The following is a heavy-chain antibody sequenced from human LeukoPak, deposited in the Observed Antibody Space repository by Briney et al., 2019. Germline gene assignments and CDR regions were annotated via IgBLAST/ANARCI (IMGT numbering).Heavy chain of an antibody. Sequence: SETLSLTCTVSGGSISSYYWSWIRQPPGKGLEWIGYIYYSGSTNYNPSLKSRVTISVDTSKNQFSLKLSSVTAADTAVYYCARDTDIVVVPAVKYNWFDPWGQGTLVTVSS. V-gene: IGHV4-59*12. D-gene: IGHD2-2*01. CDR3: ARDTDIVVVPAVKYNWFDP. J-gene: IGHJ5*02. CDR1: GGSISSYY. CDR2: IYYSGST.